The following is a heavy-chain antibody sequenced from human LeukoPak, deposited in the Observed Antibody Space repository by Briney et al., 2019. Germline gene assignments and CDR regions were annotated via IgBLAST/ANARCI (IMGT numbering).Heavy chain of an antibody. CDR2: IYSGGST. V-gene: IGHV3-66*01. J-gene: IGHJ5*02. Sequence: GGSLRLSCAASGFTVSSNYMSWVRQAPGKGLEWVSVIYSGGSTYYADSVKGRFTISRDNSKNTLYLQMNSLRAEDTAVYHCTRYDSSRFDPWGQGTLVTVSS. D-gene: IGHD3-3*01. CDR3: TRYDSSRFDP. CDR1: GFTVSSNY.